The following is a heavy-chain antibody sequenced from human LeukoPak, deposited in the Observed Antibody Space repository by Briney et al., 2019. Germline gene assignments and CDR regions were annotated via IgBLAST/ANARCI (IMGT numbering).Heavy chain of an antibody. CDR3: ARGSYYDFWSGYYSYYYYMVV. V-gene: IGHV1-8*01. CDR2: MNPNCGTT. D-gene: IGHD3-3*01. CDR1: GYTFTSYD. Sequence: GASVKVSCKASGYTFTSYDINWVRQAPGQGLEWMGWMNPNCGTTDYAQKFQGRVTMTRNTSISTAYMELSSLRSEDKAVDFCARGSYYDFWSGYYSYYYYMVVWGEGATVTVSS. J-gene: IGHJ6*03.